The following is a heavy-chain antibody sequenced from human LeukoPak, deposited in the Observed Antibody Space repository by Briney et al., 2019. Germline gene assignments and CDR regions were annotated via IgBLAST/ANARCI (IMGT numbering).Heavy chain of an antibody. D-gene: IGHD3-10*02. CDR2: ISTDGSST. V-gene: IGHV3-74*01. CDR1: GFTFSSYW. Sequence: GGSLRLSCAASGFTFSSYWMHWVRQAPGKGLVWVSRISTDGSSTSYADFVKGRFTISRDNAKNSLYLQMNSLRAEDTAVYYCARDDYYVAFDIWGQGTMVTVSS. J-gene: IGHJ3*02. CDR3: ARDDYYVAFDI.